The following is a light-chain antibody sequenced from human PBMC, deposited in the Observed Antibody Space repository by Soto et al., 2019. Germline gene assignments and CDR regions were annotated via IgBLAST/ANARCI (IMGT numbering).Light chain of an antibody. CDR1: QSVSSSF. V-gene: IGKV3-20*01. Sequence: LSSSPCTCSLSRGESATLSCRASQSVSSSFLAWYQQKPGQAPRLLIYGASIRATGIPDRFSGSGSGTDFTLTISRLEPEDFAMYLCQHYGTSLWTFGQGTKVDIK. CDR2: GAS. CDR3: QHYGTSLWT. J-gene: IGKJ1*01.